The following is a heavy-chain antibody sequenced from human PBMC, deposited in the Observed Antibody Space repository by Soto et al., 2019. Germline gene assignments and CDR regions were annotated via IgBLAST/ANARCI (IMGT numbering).Heavy chain of an antibody. V-gene: IGHV5-51*01. CDR3: ARRSYYDSSGYYPNWFDP. CDR1: GYSFTSYW. CDR2: IYPGDSDT. D-gene: IGHD3-22*01. Sequence: EVQLVQSGAEVKKPGESLKISCKGSGYSFTSYWIGWVRQMPGKGLEWMGIIYPGDSDTRYSPSFQGQVTISADKSISTAYLQWSSLKASDTAMYYCARRSYYDSSGYYPNWFDPWGQGTLVTVSS. J-gene: IGHJ5*02.